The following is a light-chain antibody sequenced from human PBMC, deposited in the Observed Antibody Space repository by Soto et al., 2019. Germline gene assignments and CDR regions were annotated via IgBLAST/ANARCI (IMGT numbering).Light chain of an antibody. CDR2: GAS. V-gene: IGKV3-15*01. J-gene: IGKJ1*01. CDR3: QQYNNWPRT. Sequence: EIVMTQSPATLSVSPGERATLSCRASQSVSSNLAWYQQKPGQAPMLLIYGASTRATGIAARFSGSGSGTALTLTISSLHSEDFAVYYCQQYNNWPRTFGQGTKVEIE. CDR1: QSVSSN.